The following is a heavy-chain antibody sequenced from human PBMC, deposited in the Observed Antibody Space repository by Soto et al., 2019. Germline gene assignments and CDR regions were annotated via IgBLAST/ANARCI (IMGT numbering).Heavy chain of an antibody. CDR2: IKGDGSST. CDR3: ARHFRYHSSGPDY. Sequence: PGGSLRLSCAASGFTFSNHWMYWIRQAPGKGLVWVSRIKGDGSSTSYADSVKGRFTISRDNAQNTLYLQINSLRAEDTAVYYWARHFRYHSSGPDYWGRGTLGTVSS. CDR1: GFTFSNHW. D-gene: IGHD3-22*01. V-gene: IGHV3-74*01. J-gene: IGHJ4*02.